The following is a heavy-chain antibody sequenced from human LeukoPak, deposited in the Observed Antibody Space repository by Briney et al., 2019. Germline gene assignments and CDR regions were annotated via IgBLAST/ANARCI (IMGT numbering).Heavy chain of an antibody. CDR3: ARHVLVVVAATPYYYYYMDV. J-gene: IGHJ6*03. CDR2: IYCSGRT. Sequence: PSETLSLTCTVSGGSISSSTNYGVCIRQPPGKGLEWIGSIYCSGRTYSNPSLNSRATTSVDTSNNQFWLKLSSVTDADTAVYYCARHVLVVVAATPYYYYYMDVWGKGPTVTV. D-gene: IGHD2-15*01. CDR1: GGSISSSTNY. V-gene: IGHV4-39*01.